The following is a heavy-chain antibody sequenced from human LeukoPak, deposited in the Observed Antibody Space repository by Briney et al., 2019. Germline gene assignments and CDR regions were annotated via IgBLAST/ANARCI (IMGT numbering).Heavy chain of an antibody. CDR1: GFTFSSYS. CDR3: ARWRAGFGELLSFDY. J-gene: IGHJ4*02. V-gene: IGHV3-21*01. CDR2: ISSSSSYI. Sequence: GGSLRLSCAASGFTFSSYSMNWVRQAPGKGLEWVSSISSSSSYIYYADSVKGRFTISRDNAKNTLYLQMNSLRAEDTAVYYCARWRAGFGELLSFDYWGQGTLVTVSS. D-gene: IGHD3-10*01.